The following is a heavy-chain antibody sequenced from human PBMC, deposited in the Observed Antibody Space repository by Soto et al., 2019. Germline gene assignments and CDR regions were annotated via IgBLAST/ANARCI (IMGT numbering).Heavy chain of an antibody. CDR2: ISYDGSNK. CDR3: AKAYYYDSSGGGGY. Sequence: QVQLVESGGGVVQPGRSLRLSCAASGFTFSSYGMHWVRQAPGKGLEWVAVISYDGSNKYYADSVKGRFTISRDNSKNTLYLQMDRLGAEDTAVYYCAKAYYYDSSGGGGYLGQGTLVTVS. CDR1: GFTFSSYG. D-gene: IGHD3-22*01. J-gene: IGHJ4*02. V-gene: IGHV3-30*18.